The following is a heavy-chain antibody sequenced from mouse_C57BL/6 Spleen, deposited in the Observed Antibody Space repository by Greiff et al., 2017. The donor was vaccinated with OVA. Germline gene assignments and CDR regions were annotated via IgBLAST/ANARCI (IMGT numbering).Heavy chain of an antibody. D-gene: IGHD3-2*02. CDR2: FGPGSGST. V-gene: IGHV1-77*01. Sequence: VQLQQSGAELVKPGASVKISCKASGYTFTDYYIYWVKQRPGQGLEWFGKFGPGSGSTYYNEKFKGKATLTADKSSSTAYMQLSSLTSEDSAVYLCARDPAQATLFDYWGQGTTLTVSS. J-gene: IGHJ2*01. CDR3: ARDPAQATLFDY. CDR1: GYTFTDYY.